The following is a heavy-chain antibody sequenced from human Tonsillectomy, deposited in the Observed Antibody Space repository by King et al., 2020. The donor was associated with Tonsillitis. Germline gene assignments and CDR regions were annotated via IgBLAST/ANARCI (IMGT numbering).Heavy chain of an antibody. J-gene: IGHJ5*02. CDR3: ARTPLQSSNNSGP. Sequence: VQLVETGGGLVQPGGSLRLSCVASGFSLSDHLMDWIRQAPGKGLEWIGRIRNKAKSYSTEYAASVKGRFTISRDDSKNSVYLQMNNLKTEDTAVYYCARTPLQSSNNSGPWGQGTLVTVSS. V-gene: IGHV3-72*01. D-gene: IGHD3-10*01. CDR1: GFSLSDHL. CDR2: IRNKAKSYST.